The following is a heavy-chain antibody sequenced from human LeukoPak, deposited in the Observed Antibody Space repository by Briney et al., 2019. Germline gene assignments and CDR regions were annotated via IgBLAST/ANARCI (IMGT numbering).Heavy chain of an antibody. D-gene: IGHD4-23*01. J-gene: IGHJ4*02. CDR3: ARVSTTVVPDY. CDR2: IYYSGST. V-gene: IGHV4-59*01. Sequence: SETLSLTCTVSRGSISSYYWSWIRQPPGKGLEWIGYIYYSGSTNYNPSLKSRVTISVDTSKNQFSLKLSSVTAADTAVYYCARVSTTVVPDYWGQGTLVTVSS. CDR1: RGSISSYY.